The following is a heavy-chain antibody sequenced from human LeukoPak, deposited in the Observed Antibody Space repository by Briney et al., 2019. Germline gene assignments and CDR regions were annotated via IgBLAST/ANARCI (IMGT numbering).Heavy chain of an antibody. CDR1: GVSISSGGYY. J-gene: IGHJ6*02. CDR3: ARVARITQDRPMDV. V-gene: IGHV4-31*03. D-gene: IGHD3-10*01. Sequence: SETLSLTCTVSGVSISSGGYYWRWIRQHPGKGLEWIGYIYYSGSTYYNPSLKSRVTISVDTSKNQFSLKLSSVTAADTAVYYCARVARITQDRPMDVWGQGTTVTVSS. CDR2: IYYSGST.